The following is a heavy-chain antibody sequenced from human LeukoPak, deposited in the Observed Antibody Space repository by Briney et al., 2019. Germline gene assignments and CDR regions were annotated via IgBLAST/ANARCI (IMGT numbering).Heavy chain of an antibody. CDR2: ISGSGGST. CDR1: GFTFSSYA. D-gene: IGHD3-9*01. J-gene: IGHJ4*02. Sequence: GGSLRLSCAASGFTFSSYAMSWVRQAPGKGLEWVSAISGSGGSTYYADSVKGRFTISRDNSKNTLYLQMNSLRAEDTAVYYCAKEKDDILTGPPYFDYWGQGTLVTVSS. V-gene: IGHV3-23*01. CDR3: AKEKDDILTGPPYFDY.